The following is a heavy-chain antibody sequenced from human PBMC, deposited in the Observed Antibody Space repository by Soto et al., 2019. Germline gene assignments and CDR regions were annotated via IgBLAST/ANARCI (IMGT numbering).Heavy chain of an antibody. Sequence: EVQLVESGGGLVQPGGSLRLSCEASGFTFNTYWMSWVRQAPGKGLEWVANIKQDGSEKYYVDSVKGRFTISRDNAKNSLYLQMNSLRAEDTAVYYCARDSLGYCTSTSCYWSEDYWGQGTLVTVSS. CDR1: GFTFNTYW. V-gene: IGHV3-7*03. CDR2: IKQDGSEK. D-gene: IGHD2-2*01. CDR3: ARDSLGYCTSTSCYWSEDY. J-gene: IGHJ4*02.